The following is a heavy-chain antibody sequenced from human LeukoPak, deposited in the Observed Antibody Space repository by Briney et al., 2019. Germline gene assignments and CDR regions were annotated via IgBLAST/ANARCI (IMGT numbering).Heavy chain of an antibody. V-gene: IGHV3-48*01. Sequence: GGSLRLSCAASGFTFSSYSMNWVRQAPGKGLEWVSYISSSSSTIYYADSVKGRFTISRDNAKNSLCLQMNSLRAEDTAVYYCARDLTPHCSSTSCYKRESGKKVILTETYYYYGMDVWGQGTTVTVSS. CDR1: GFTFSSYS. J-gene: IGHJ6*02. CDR3: ARDLTPHCSSTSCYKRESGKKVILTETYYYYGMDV. D-gene: IGHD2-2*02. CDR2: ISSSSSTI.